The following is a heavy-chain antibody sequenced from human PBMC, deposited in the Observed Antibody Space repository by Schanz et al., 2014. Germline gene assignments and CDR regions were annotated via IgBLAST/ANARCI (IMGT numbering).Heavy chain of an antibody. CDR2: IRSKDYGGPP. J-gene: IGHJ5*01. D-gene: IGHD1-1*01. CDR3: TRDSRTWNNWFDS. Sequence: EEQLVESGGGLVQPGRSLTLSCTTSGFTFTDHALSWVRQAPGQGLQWVGFIRSKDYGGPPEYVAPVKGRFTISRDESRGIAYLHMTSLKTEDTGVYYCTRDSRTWNNWFDSWGQGTLVIVSS. CDR1: GFTFTDHA. V-gene: IGHV3-49*04.